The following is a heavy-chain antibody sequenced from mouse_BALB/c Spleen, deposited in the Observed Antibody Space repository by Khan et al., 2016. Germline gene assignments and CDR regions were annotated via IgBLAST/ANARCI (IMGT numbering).Heavy chain of an antibody. D-gene: IGHD1-1*01. CDR3: AGQYGSSYVGFAC. CDR2: INPGSGST. J-gene: IGHJ3*01. Sequence: QVQLKQSGADLVRPGTSVKVSCKASGYAFTNVLIDWIKQRPGQGLDWIGVINPGSGSTNCNEKFKGKATLTADKSCSTAYMQLSSLTSYDSAVYFCAGQYGSSYVGFACWGQGTLITVSA. V-gene: IGHV1-54*01. CDR1: GYAFTNVL.